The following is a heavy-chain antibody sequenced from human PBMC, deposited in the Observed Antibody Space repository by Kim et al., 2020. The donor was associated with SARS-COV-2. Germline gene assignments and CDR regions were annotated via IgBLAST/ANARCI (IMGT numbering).Heavy chain of an antibody. CDR3: ASDGRGVDYYFDY. J-gene: IGHJ4*02. V-gene: IGHV1-3*01. CDR2: IDVANTNT. Sequence: ASVKVSCKASGYTFTSYCLHWVRQAPGQSLEWMGWIDVANTNTHYSENFQGRVTISRDTSATTVYIELSSLRSEDTAVDYCASDGRGVDYYFDYWGQGTLVTVSS. CDR1: GYTFTSYC.